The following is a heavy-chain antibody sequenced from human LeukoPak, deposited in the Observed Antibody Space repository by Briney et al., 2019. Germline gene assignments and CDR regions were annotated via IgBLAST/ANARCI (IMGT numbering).Heavy chain of an antibody. CDR1: GYTFTSYG. CDR2: MNPNSGNT. D-gene: IGHD6-13*01. Sequence: GASVKVSCKASGYTFTSYGINWVRQATGQGLEWMGWMNPNSGNTGYAQKFPGRVTITRNTSISTAYMELSSLRSEDTAVYYCARSRASSWYRYYYMDVWGKGTTVTVS. V-gene: IGHV1-8*03. CDR3: ARSRASSWYRYYYMDV. J-gene: IGHJ6*03.